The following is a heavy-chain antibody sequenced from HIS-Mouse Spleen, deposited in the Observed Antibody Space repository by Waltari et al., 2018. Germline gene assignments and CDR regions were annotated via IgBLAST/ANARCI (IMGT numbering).Heavy chain of an antibody. Sequence: EVQLVESGGGLVQPGRSLRLSCAASGFTFDDYAMHWARQAPGKGLEWVSGISWNSGSIGYADSVKGRFTISRDNAKNSLYLQMNSLRAEDTALYYCAKDGRSLNYWGQGTLVT. CDR2: ISWNSGSI. J-gene: IGHJ4*02. CDR1: GFTFDDYA. V-gene: IGHV3-9*01. CDR3: AKDGRSLNY.